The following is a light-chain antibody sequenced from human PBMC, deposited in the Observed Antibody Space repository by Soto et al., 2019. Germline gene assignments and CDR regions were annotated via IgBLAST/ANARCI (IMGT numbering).Light chain of an antibody. CDR1: SSDVGNYKY. Sequence: QSALTQPASVSGSPGQSITISCTGTSSDVGNYKYVSWYQQHPGKAPKLMIYEVSNRPSGVSNRFSGSKSGNTASLTISGLQAEDETDYHCATWDDDVSGVVFGGGTKLTVL. J-gene: IGLJ2*01. V-gene: IGLV2-14*01. CDR3: ATWDDDVSGVV. CDR2: EVS.